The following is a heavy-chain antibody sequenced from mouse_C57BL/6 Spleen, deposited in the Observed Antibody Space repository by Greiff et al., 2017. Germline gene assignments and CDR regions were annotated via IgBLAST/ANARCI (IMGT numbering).Heavy chain of an antibody. CDR2: IYPGDGDT. Sequence: VKLQQSGPELVKPGASVKISCKASGYAFSSSWMNWVKQRPGKGLEWIGRIYPGDGDTNYNGKFKGKATLTADKSSSTAYMQLSSLTSEDSAVYFCAITTVVEGYFDVWGTGTTVTVSS. CDR3: AITTVVEGYFDV. J-gene: IGHJ1*03. CDR1: GYAFSSSW. D-gene: IGHD1-1*01. V-gene: IGHV1-82*01.